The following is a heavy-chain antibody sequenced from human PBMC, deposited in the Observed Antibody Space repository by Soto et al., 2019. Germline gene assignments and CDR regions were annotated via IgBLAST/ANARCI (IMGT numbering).Heavy chain of an antibody. CDR3: APNGVSGWFFDY. D-gene: IGHD6-19*01. CDR1: GGTFKSST. J-gene: IGHJ4*02. Sequence: ASVKVSCKASGGTFKSSTFTGVRQAPGQGLEWMGGIIPIFETANYAQKFQDRVTITADESTSTVYMELSSLRSADTAVYYCAPNGVSGWFFDYWGQGTVVTVSS. CDR2: IIPIFETA. V-gene: IGHV1-69*13.